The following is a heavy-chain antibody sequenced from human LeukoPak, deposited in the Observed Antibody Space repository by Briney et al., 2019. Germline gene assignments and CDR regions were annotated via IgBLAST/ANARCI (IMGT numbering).Heavy chain of an antibody. CDR2: ISGSSGST. J-gene: IGHJ4*02. CDR1: GFTFSSYA. V-gene: IGHV3-23*01. D-gene: IGHD1-14*01. CDR3: AKSQTEPRDSFSDD. Sequence: HPGGSLRLSCAASGFTFSSYAMSWVRQAPGKGLEWVSAISGSSGSTYYADSVKGRFTISRGNSKNTLYLQMNSLRAEDTAVYYCAKSQTEPRDSFSDDWGQGTLVTVSS.